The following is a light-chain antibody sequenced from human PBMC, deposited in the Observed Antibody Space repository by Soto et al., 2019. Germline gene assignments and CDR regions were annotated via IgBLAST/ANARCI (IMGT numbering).Light chain of an antibody. J-gene: IGKJ4*02. CDR3: QQYNNWLT. CDR1: QSVSSN. V-gene: IGKV3D-15*01. CDR2: GAS. Sequence: EIVITQSPATLSVSPGARATLSCRASQSVSSNLAWYQQKPGQAPRLLIYGASTRATGIPARFSGSGSGTEFTLTISSLQSEDVAVYYCQQYNNWLTFGGGTKVEIK.